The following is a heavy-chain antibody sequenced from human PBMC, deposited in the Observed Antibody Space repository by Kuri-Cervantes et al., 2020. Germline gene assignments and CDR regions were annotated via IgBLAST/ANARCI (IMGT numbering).Heavy chain of an antibody. D-gene: IGHD7-27*01. CDR2: INHSGST. CDR3: AREPNWGSGY. V-gene: IGHV4-34*01. Sequence: SETLSLTCAVYGGSFSGYYWSWIRQPPGKGLEWIGEINHSGSTNYNPSLKSRVTISVDTSKNQFSLKLSSVTAADTAVYYCAREPNWGSGYWGQGTLVTVSS. CDR1: GGSFSGYY. J-gene: IGHJ4*02.